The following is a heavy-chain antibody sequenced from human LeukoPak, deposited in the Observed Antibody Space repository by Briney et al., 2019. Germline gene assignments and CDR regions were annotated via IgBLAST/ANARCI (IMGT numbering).Heavy chain of an antibody. CDR2: IYHSGST. Sequence: SETLSLTCAVSGYSISSGYYWGWIRQPPGKGLEWIGSIYHSGSTYYNPSLKSRVTISVDTSKNQFSLKLSSATAADTAVYYCARRFYDSSAWWGQGTLVTVSS. V-gene: IGHV4-38-2*01. J-gene: IGHJ4*02. CDR1: GYSISSGYY. D-gene: IGHD3-22*01. CDR3: ARRFYDSSAW.